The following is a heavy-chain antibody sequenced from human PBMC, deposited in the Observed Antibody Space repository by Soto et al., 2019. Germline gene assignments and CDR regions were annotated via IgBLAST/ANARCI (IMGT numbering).Heavy chain of an antibody. CDR2: LNPNSGNT. D-gene: IGHD1-20*01. J-gene: IGHJ5*02. CDR3: ARDHRYNWNDEGWFDP. V-gene: IGHV1-8*01. Sequence: QVQLVQSGAEVKKPGASVKVSCKASGYMFSTYDINWVRQAPGQGLEWIGWLNPNSGNTGYAQKFQGRVTMTRNTSINTAYMELSSLGSDDTAVYYCARDHRYNWNDEGWFDPWGQGTLVTVSS. CDR1: GYMFSTYD.